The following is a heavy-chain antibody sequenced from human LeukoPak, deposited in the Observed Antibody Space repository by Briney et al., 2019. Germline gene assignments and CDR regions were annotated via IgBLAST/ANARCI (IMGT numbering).Heavy chain of an antibody. V-gene: IGHV4-4*02. CDR3: ARIPGYGDKRWYFDY. J-gene: IGHJ4*02. Sequence: SGTLSLTCAVSGGSISSSNWWSWVRQPPGKGLEWIGEIYHSGSTNYNPSLKSRVTISVDKSKNQFSLKLSSVTAADTAVYYCARIPGYGDKRWYFDYWGQGTLVTVPS. CDR1: GGSISSSNW. CDR2: IYHSGST. D-gene: IGHD4-17*01.